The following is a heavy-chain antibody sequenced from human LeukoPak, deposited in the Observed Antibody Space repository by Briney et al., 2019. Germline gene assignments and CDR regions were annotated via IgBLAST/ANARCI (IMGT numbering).Heavy chain of an antibody. D-gene: IGHD2/OR15-2a*01. CDR1: GGSISSYY. Sequence: SETLSLTCTVSGGSISSYYWSWIRQPPGKGLEWIGYVYYSGSTKYNSSLGSRATISIDTSKNQFSLKLSSVTAADTAVYYCARDGAFAVWGQGTLVTVSS. J-gene: IGHJ4*02. V-gene: IGHV4-59*01. CDR2: VYYSGST. CDR3: ARDGAFAV.